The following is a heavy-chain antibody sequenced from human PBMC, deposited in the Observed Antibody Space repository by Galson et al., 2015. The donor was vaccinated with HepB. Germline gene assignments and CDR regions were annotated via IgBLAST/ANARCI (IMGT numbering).Heavy chain of an antibody. CDR3: ARQYYYDSSGYVVDY. J-gene: IGHJ4*02. CDR1: GFSLSTSGMC. Sequence: PALVKPTQTLTLTCTFSGFSLSTSGMCVSWIRQPPGKALEWLALIDWDDDKYYSTSLKTRLTISKDTSKNQVVLTMTNMDPVDTATYYCARQYYYDSSGYVVDYWGQGTLVTVSS. CDR2: IDWDDDK. V-gene: IGHV2-70*01. D-gene: IGHD3-22*01.